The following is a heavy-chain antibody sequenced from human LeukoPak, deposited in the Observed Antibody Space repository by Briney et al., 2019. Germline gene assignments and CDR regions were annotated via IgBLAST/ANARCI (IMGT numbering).Heavy chain of an antibody. CDR3: AKDPTIAAAVGD. J-gene: IGHJ4*02. CDR2: IKPDGREK. D-gene: IGHD6-13*01. V-gene: IGHV3-7*01. Sequence: PGGSLRLSCTASGLTFRSYWMTWVRQAPGKGLEWVANIKPDGREKYYVDSVKGRFTISRDNAKNSLYMQMNSLRAEDTAVYYCAKDPTIAAAVGDWGQGTLVTVSS. CDR1: GLTFRSYW.